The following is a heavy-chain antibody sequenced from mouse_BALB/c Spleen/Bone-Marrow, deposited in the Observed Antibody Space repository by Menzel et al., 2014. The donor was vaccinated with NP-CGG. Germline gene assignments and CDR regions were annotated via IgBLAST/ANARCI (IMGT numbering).Heavy chain of an antibody. CDR1: GDSITSGY. J-gene: IGHJ2*01. V-gene: IGHV3-8*02. D-gene: IGHD2-3*01. Sequence: EAKLVESGPSLVKPSQPLSLPCSVTGDSITSGYWNWIRKFPGNKLEYMGYISYSGNTYYNPSLKSRISITRDTSKNQYYLQLNSVTTEDTATYYCATYDGYCFDYWGQGTTLTVSS. CDR2: ISYSGNT. CDR3: ATYDGYCFDY.